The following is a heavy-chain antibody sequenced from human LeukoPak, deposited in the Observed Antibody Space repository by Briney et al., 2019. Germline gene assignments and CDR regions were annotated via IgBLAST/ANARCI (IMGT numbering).Heavy chain of an antibody. V-gene: IGHV1-8*03. Sequence: ASVKVSCKASGYTFTSYDINWVRQATGQGLEWMGWMNPNSGNTGYAQKFQGRVTITRNTSISTAYMELSSLRSEDTAVYYCARGNSRSWYLFDWFDPWGQGTLVSVFS. CDR1: GYTFTSYD. CDR2: MNPNSGNT. J-gene: IGHJ5*02. D-gene: IGHD6-13*01. CDR3: ARGNSRSWYLFDWFDP.